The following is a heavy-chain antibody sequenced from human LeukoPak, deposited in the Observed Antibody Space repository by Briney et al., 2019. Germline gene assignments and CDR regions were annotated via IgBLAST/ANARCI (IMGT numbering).Heavy chain of an antibody. Sequence: GASVKVSCKASGYTFTGYYMHWVRQAPGQGLEWMGWINPNSGGTNYAQKFQGRVTMTRDTSISTAYMELSRLRSDDTAVYYCAGVYCGGDCYRYYYGMDVWGQGTTVTVSS. CDR2: INPNSGGT. CDR3: AGVYCGGDCYRYYYGMDV. J-gene: IGHJ6*02. CDR1: GYTFTGYY. V-gene: IGHV1-2*02. D-gene: IGHD2-21*02.